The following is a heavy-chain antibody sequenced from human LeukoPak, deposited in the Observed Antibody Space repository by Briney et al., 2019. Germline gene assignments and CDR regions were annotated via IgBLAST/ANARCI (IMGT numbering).Heavy chain of an antibody. CDR3: ARDRWGWSLVDI. D-gene: IGHD6-19*01. J-gene: IGHJ3*02. V-gene: IGHV3-11*01. CDR2: ISSSGSTI. CDR1: GFIFSDYY. Sequence: GGSLRLSCAASGFIFSDYYMSWIRQAPGKGLEWVSYISSSGSTIYYVDSVKGRFTISRDNAKNSLYLQMNSLRAEDTAVYYCARDRWGWSLVDIWGQGTMVTVSS.